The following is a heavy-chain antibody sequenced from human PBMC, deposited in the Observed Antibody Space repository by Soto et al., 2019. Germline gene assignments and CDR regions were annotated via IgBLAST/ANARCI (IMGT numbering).Heavy chain of an antibody. CDR1: GFTLSSYA. CDR2: ISCAGTST. V-gene: IGHV3-30-3*01. Sequence: QVQLVESGGGVVQPGRSLRLSCAASGFTLSSYAMHWVRQAPGKGLEWVAVISCAGTSTYYADSVRGRFTISRDNSKDTVYLQLNSVRTEDTAVYHCASDPGHDGNEYYTLDSWGQGTLVTVSS. CDR3: ASDPGHDGNEYYTLDS. J-gene: IGHJ4*02. D-gene: IGHD3-3*01.